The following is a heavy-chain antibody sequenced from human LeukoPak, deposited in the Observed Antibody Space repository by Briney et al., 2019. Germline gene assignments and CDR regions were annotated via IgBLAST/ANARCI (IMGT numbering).Heavy chain of an antibody. CDR1: GFTFSNDW. J-gene: IGHJ4*02. D-gene: IGHD4-23*01. CDR2: INSDGRLT. Sequence: PGGSLRLSCAASGFTFSNDWMHWVRQGPGKGLVWVSRINSDGRLTSYADSVKGRFTISRDNAKNTLYLQMNSLRAEDTAVYYCARDLRTPSDTNIAIDYWGQGTLVTVSS. CDR3: ARDLRTPSDTNIAIDY. V-gene: IGHV3-74*01.